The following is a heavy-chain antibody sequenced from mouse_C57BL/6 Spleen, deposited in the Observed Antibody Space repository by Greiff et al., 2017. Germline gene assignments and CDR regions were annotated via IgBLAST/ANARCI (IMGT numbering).Heavy chain of an antibody. J-gene: IGHJ2*01. V-gene: IGHV7-1*01. CDR2: SRNKANDYTT. D-gene: IGHD2-3*01. CDR1: GFTFSDFY. CDR3: ARGPIYDGYWGYFDY. Sequence: EVKLVESGGGLVQSGRSLRLSCATSGFTFSDFYMEWVRQAPGKGLGWIAASRNKANDYTTEYSASVKGRFIVSRDTSQSILYLQMNALRAEDTAIYYCARGPIYDGYWGYFDYWGQGTTLTVSS.